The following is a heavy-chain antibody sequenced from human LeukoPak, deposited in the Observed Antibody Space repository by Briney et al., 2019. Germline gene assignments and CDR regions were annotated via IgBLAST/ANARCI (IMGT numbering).Heavy chain of an antibody. J-gene: IGHJ4*02. D-gene: IGHD4-17*01. CDR3: ARENSYGDYIDY. CDR2: IYTSGST. V-gene: IGHV4-61*02. CDR1: GGSISSGSYY. Sequence: SETLSLTCTVPGGSISSGSYYWSWIRQPAGKGLEWIGRIYTSGSTNYNPSLKSRVTISVDTSKNQFSLKLSSVTAADTAVYYCARENSYGDYIDYWGQGTLVTVSS.